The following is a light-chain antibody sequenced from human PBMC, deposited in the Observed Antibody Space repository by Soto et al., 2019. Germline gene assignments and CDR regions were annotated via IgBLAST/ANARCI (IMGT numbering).Light chain of an antibody. V-gene: IGKV3-20*01. Sequence: EIVLTQSPATLSLSPGETATLSCRASQSVSSSYLAWYQQKPGQAPRLLIYGASSRATGIPDRFSGSGSGTDFTLTISRLEPEDFATYYCQHYNSYSEAFGQGTKVDIK. J-gene: IGKJ1*01. CDR2: GAS. CDR1: QSVSSSY. CDR3: QHYNSYSEA.